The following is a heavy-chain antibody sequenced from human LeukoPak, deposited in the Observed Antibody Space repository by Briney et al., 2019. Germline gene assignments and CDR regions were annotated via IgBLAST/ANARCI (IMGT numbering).Heavy chain of an antibody. V-gene: IGHV4-38-2*02. CDR2: IYHSGST. D-gene: IGHD3-16*01. J-gene: IGHJ3*02. CDR1: GYSISSGYY. Sequence: SETLSLTCTVSGYSISSGYYWGWIRQPPGKGLEWIGSIYHSGSTYYNPSLKSRVTISVDTSKNQFSLKLSSVTAADTAVYYCAREVHDYVWGSQHDALDIWGQGTMVTVSS. CDR3: AREVHDYVWGSQHDALDI.